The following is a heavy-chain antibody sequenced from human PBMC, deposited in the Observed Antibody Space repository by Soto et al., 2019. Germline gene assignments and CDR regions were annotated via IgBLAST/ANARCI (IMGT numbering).Heavy chain of an antibody. J-gene: IGHJ4*02. CDR2: IYYSGST. CDR3: ARVSGFLAPYYSDY. CDR1: GGSMSSDAYY. Sequence: TLSLTCTVSGGSMSSDAYYWSWIRQHPGKGLEWIANIYYSGSTYYNPSLKSRVTISVDTSKNQFSLRLSSVTAADTAVYYCARVSGFLAPYYSDYWGQGTVVPVSP. V-gene: IGHV4-31*03. D-gene: IGHD3-10*01.